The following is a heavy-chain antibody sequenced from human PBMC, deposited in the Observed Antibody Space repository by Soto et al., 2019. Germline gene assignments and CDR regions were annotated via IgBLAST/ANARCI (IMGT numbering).Heavy chain of an antibody. V-gene: IGHV3-21*01. Sequence: GSLRLSCAASGFTFSSYSMNWVRQAPGKGLEWVSSISSSSSYIYYADSVKGRFTISRDNAKNSQYLQMNSLRAEDTAVYYCARDRHHWLGYYYGMDVWGQGTTVTVSS. CDR1: GFTFSSYS. J-gene: IGHJ6*02. CDR2: ISSSSSYI. CDR3: ARDRHHWLGYYYGMDV. D-gene: IGHD3-9*01.